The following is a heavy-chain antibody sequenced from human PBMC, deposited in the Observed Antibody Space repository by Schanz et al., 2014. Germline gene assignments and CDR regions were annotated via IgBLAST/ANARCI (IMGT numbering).Heavy chain of an antibody. CDR3: ARDQSPYTNSSDVRYFDY. J-gene: IGHJ4*02. Sequence: QVQLVQSGAEVKKPGSSMKVSCKASGGTFSTYPINWLRQAPGQGLEWMGRIIPIHGIVNYAQRFQDRVRITADKATSTASMELSSLRSEDTAVYYCARDQSPYTNSSDVRYFDYWGQGSLVTVSS. V-gene: IGHV1-69*04. CDR2: IIPIHGIV. D-gene: IGHD6-6*01. CDR1: GGTFSTYP.